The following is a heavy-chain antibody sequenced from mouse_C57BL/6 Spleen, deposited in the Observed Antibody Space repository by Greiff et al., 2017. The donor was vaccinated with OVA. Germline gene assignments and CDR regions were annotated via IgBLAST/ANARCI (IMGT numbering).Heavy chain of an antibody. CDR3: ARRASYLAWFAY. D-gene: IGHD6-1*01. CDR2: IYPGSGST. Sequence: VQLQQPGAELVKPGASVKMSCKASGYTFTSYWITWVKQRPGQGLEWIGDIYPGSGSTNYNEKLKSKATLTVDTSSSTAYMQLSSLTSEDSAVYYCARRASYLAWFAYWGQGTLVTVSA. V-gene: IGHV1-55*01. CDR1: GYTFTSYW. J-gene: IGHJ3*01.